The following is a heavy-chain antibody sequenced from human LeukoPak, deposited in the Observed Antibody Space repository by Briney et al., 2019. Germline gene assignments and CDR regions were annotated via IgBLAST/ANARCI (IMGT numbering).Heavy chain of an antibody. V-gene: IGHV3-30*02. D-gene: IGHD4-17*01. J-gene: IGHJ6*03. Sequence: PGGSLRLSCAASGFTFSTYGIHWVSQGPGKGLEWVAFIRYDGTNKWYADSVKGRFTISRDNSKNTLYLQMNSLRVEDTAVYHCAKDRDYGDYPSAYYYYMDVWGNGTTVTVSS. CDR3: AKDRDYGDYPSAYYYYMDV. CDR2: IRYDGTNK. CDR1: GFTFSTYG.